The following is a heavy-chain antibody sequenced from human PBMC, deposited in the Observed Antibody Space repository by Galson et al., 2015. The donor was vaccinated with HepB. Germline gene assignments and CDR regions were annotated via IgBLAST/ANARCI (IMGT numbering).Heavy chain of an antibody. CDR2: TYYRSKWYN. D-gene: IGHD6-13*01. J-gene: IGHJ4*02. V-gene: IGHV6-1*01. CDR1: GDSVSSNSAA. Sequence: CAISGDSVSSNSAAWNWIRQSPSRGLEWLGRTYYRSKWYNDYAVSVKSRITINPDTSKNQFSLQLNSVTPEDTAVYYCARDRPGHVAAAGAPFDYWGQGTLVTVSS. CDR3: ARDRPGHVAAAGAPFDY.